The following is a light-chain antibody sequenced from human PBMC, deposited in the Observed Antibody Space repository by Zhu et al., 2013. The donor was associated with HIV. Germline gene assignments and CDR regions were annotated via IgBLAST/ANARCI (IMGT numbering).Light chain of an antibody. CDR2: WAS. J-gene: IGKJ4*01. V-gene: IGKV4-1*01. CDR3: QQYYTSVS. CDR1: RSILYRSDNRNY. Sequence: DIVMTQSPDSLAVSLGERATINCKSSRSILYRSDNRNYLGWYQQKAGQPPKLLIYWASTRDSGVPDRFSGSGSGTDFTLTISSLQAEDVAVYYCQQYYTSVSFGGGTKVEVK.